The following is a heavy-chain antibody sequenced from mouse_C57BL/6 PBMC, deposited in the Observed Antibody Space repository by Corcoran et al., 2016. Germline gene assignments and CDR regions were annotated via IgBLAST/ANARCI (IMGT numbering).Heavy chain of an antibody. J-gene: IGHJ3*01. CDR3: ARTPYYSNCGFAY. CDR1: GYTFTTYG. V-gene: IGHV9-3*01. CDR2: INTYSGVP. D-gene: IGHD2-5*01. Sequence: QIQLVQSGPELKKPGETVKISCKASGYTFTTYGMSWVKQAPGKGLKWMGWINTYSGVPTYADDFKGRFAFSLETSASTAYVQINNLKNEDTATYFCARTPYYSNCGFAYWGQGTLVTVSA.